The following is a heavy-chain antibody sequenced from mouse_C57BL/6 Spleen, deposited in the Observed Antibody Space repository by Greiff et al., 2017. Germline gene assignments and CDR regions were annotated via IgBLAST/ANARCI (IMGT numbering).Heavy chain of an antibody. CDR3: ATHYYGSGYFDV. V-gene: IGHV2-6*01. CDR2: IWGVGST. J-gene: IGHJ1*03. Sequence: QVQLKESGPGLVAPSQSLSITCTVSGFSLTSYGVDWVRQSPGKGLEWLGVIWGVGSTNYNSALKSRLSISKDNSKSQVFLKMNSLQTDDTAMYYCATHYYGSGYFDVWGTGTTVTVSS. CDR1: GFSLTSYG. D-gene: IGHD1-1*01.